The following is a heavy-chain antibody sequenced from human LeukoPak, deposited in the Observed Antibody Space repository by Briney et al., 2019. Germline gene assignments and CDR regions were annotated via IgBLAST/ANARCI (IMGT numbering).Heavy chain of an antibody. D-gene: IGHD4-17*01. V-gene: IGHV3-7*01. CDR1: GFTFNTYW. CDR3: ARDPRGDYVDY. CDR2: IKQDGSEK. Sequence: GGSLRLSCAASGFTFNTYWMSWVRQAPGKGLEWVANIKQDGSEKYYVDSVKGRFTISRDNAKNSLYLQMNSLRAEDTALYYCARDPRGDYVDYWGQGTLVTVSS. J-gene: IGHJ4*02.